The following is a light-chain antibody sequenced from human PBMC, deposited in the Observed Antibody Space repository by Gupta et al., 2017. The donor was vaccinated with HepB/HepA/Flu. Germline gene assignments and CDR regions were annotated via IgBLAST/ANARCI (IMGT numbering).Light chain of an antibody. CDR1: QPVGNIY. V-gene: IGKV3-20*01. CDR2: GAS. Sequence: EIVLTQSPGTLSLSPGERATLSCRASQPVGNIYVAWYQQKPGQAPRLLIYGASSRAAGIPDRFSGSVSGTDFSLTINRLEPEDFAVYYCQQWANSGWTFGQGTKVEIK. CDR3: QQWANSGWT. J-gene: IGKJ1*01.